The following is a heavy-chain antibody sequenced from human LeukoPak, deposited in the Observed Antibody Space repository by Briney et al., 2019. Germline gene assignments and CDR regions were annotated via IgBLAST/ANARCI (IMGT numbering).Heavy chain of an antibody. Sequence: GASVKVSCKVSGYTLTELSMHWVRQAPGQGLEWMGIINPSGGSTSYAQKFQGRVTMTRDTSTSTVYMELSSLRSEDTAVYYCARAGITMVRGAPDYFFDYWGQGTLVTVSS. CDR3: ARAGITMVRGAPDYFFDY. V-gene: IGHV1-46*01. D-gene: IGHD3-10*01. CDR2: INPSGGST. J-gene: IGHJ4*02. CDR1: GYTLTELS.